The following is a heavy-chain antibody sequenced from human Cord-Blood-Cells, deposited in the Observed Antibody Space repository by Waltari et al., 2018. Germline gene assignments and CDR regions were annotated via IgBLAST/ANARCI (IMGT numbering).Heavy chain of an antibody. CDR2: INPNSGGT. D-gene: IGHD3-22*01. CDR1: GYTFTGYY. Sequence: QVQLVQSGAEVKKPGASVKVSCKASGYTFTGYYMHWVRQAPGQGLEWVGWINPNSGGTKYAQKVQGRVTMTRDTSISTAYMGLSRLRSDDTAVYYCARAGGDDYDSSGYYFDYWGQGTLVTVSS. V-gene: IGHV1-2*02. J-gene: IGHJ4*02. CDR3: ARAGGDDYDSSGYYFDY.